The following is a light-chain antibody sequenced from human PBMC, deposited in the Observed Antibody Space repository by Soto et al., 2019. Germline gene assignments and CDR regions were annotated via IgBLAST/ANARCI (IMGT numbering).Light chain of an antibody. J-gene: IGKJ4*01. CDR1: ENVGHN. Sequence: IVMTQSPATLSVSPGDGVTLSCRASENVGHNLAWYQQKPGQAPRLLIYGSSTRATGIPATFSGSGSGIEFTLTISSLQSEESAIYYCQQDNNWGLSFGGGTKVEIK. V-gene: IGKV3D-15*01. CDR3: QQDNNWGLS. CDR2: GSS.